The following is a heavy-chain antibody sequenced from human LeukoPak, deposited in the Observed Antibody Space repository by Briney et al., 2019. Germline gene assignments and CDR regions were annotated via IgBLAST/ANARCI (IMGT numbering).Heavy chain of an antibody. Sequence: GASVKVSCKASGGTFSSYAISWVRQAPGQGLEWMGGIISIFGTANYAQKFQGRVTITADKSTSTAYMELSSLRSEDTAVYYCARTTNSGYDYHYFDYWGQGTLVTVSS. CDR1: GGTFSSYA. CDR2: IISIFGTA. V-gene: IGHV1-69*06. CDR3: ARTTNSGYDYHYFDY. D-gene: IGHD5-12*01. J-gene: IGHJ4*02.